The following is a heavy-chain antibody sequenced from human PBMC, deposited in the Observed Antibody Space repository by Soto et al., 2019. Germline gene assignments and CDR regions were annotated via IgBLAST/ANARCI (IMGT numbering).Heavy chain of an antibody. V-gene: IGHV1-8*01. CDR2: MNPNSGNT. CDR1: GYTFTSYD. D-gene: IGHD5-12*01. Sequence: ASVKVSCKASGYTFTSYDINWVRQATGQGLVWMGWMNPNSGNTGFAQKFQGRVTMTRNTSISTAYMELSSLRSEDTAVYYCARVDIVARSAFDIWGQGTMVTVSS. CDR3: ARVDIVARSAFDI. J-gene: IGHJ3*02.